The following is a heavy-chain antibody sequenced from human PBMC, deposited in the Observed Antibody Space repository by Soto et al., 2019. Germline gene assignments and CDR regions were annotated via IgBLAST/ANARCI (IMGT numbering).Heavy chain of an antibody. V-gene: IGHV3-23*01. CDR3: AKGDHYDFWSGAYFDY. Sequence: GGSLRLSCAASGFPFSSYAMSWVRQAPGKGLEWVSAISGSGGSTYYADSVKGRFTISRDNSKNTLYLQMNSLRAEDTAVYYCAKGDHYDFWSGAYFDYWGQGTLVTVSS. CDR2: ISGSGGST. J-gene: IGHJ4*02. D-gene: IGHD3-3*01. CDR1: GFPFSSYA.